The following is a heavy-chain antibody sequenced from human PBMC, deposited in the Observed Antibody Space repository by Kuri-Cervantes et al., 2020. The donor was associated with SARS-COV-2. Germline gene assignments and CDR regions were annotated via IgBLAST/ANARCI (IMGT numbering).Heavy chain of an antibody. J-gene: IGHJ4*02. CDR2: INDRGGT. CDR3: ARLGYSYAYARDY. CDR1: GGSFSGYS. Sequence: GSLRLSCAVYGGSFSGYSWTWIRQAPGKGLIWIGEINDRGGTNSNPSVKSRVTISVDTSENQFSLKLSSVTAADTAVYYCARLGYSYAYARDYWGQGTLVTVSS. D-gene: IGHD5-18*01. V-gene: IGHV4-34*01.